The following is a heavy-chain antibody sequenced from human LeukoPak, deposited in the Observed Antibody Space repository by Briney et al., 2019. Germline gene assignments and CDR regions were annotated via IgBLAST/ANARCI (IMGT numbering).Heavy chain of an antibody. V-gene: IGHV4-4*02. D-gene: IGHD1-26*01. Sequence: SETLSLTCGVSGGSIRSTNWWSWVRQPPGQGLEWIGEISLTGRTNYNPSLNGRVTMSLDESRNPLSLSLTSVTAADTAIYYCSRESGAFCPFGYWGQGTLVIVPP. J-gene: IGHJ4*02. CDR3: SRESGAFCPFGY. CDR1: GGSIRSTNW. CDR2: ISLTGRT.